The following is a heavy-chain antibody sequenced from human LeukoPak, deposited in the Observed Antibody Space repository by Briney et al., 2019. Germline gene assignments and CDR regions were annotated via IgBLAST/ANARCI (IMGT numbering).Heavy chain of an antibody. V-gene: IGHV3-48*04. CDR2: ISSSSSTI. D-gene: IGHD1-26*01. J-gene: IGHJ6*02. CDR3: ARVFKSIGGSYYIGAYYYYGMDV. Sequence: GGSLRLSCAASGFTFSSYSMNWVRQAPGKGLEWVSYISSSSSTIYYADSVKGRFTISRDNAKNSLYLQMNSLRAEDTAVYYCARVFKSIGGSYYIGAYYYYGMDVWGQGTTVTVSS. CDR1: GFTFSSYS.